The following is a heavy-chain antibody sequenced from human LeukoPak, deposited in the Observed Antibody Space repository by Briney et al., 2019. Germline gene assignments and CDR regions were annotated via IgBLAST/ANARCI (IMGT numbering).Heavy chain of an antibody. CDR1: GFTFSSYA. J-gene: IGHJ2*01. CDR3: AKDQGTAIFGVIIPDWYFDL. V-gene: IGHV3-23*01. Sequence: GGSLRLSCAAPGFTFSSYAMNWVRQAPGKGLEWVSSISGGSNNINYAGSVKGRFTTSRDNSQNTLYLQMNSLRADDTAVYYCAKDQGTAIFGVIIPDWYFDLWGRGTLVTVSS. CDR2: ISGGSNNI. D-gene: IGHD3-3*01.